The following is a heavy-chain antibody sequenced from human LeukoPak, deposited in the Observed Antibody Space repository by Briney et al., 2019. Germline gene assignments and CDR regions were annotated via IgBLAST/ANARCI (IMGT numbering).Heavy chain of an antibody. V-gene: IGHV4-59*01. CDR2: IYDSGTT. J-gene: IGHJ5*02. CDR3: AKKVESKWFDP. D-gene: IGHD1-1*01. CDR1: GGSISGYY. Sequence: SETLLLTCTVSGGSISGYYWSWVRQPPGKGLEWIGYIYDSGTTNYNPSLKSRVTISEDTSKNQFSLKLTSVTAADTAVYYCAKKVESKWFDPWGQGTLDPFSS.